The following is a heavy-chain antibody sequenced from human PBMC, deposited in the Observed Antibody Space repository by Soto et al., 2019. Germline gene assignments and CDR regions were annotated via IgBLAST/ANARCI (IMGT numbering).Heavy chain of an antibody. D-gene: IGHD5-18*01. CDR2: ISWDGRST. CDR1: GFTFDDYS. CDR3: GTDAAVSEYTNLDY. J-gene: IGHJ4*02. V-gene: IGHV3-43*01. Sequence: GGSLRLSCAASGFTFDDYSMHWVRQAPGKGLEWVSLISWDGRSTYYADPVKGRFTVSRDNSKSSLYLQMNSLTTEDTAFYYCGTDAAVSEYTNLDYWAKGALVNVS.